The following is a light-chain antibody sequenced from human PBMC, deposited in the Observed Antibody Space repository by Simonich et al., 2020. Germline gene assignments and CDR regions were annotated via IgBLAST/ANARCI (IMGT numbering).Light chain of an antibody. CDR3: CSYAGSSTWV. V-gene: IGLV2-23*01. J-gene: IGLJ3*02. Sequence: QSALTQPASVSGSPGQSITISCTGTSSDVGSYNLVSWYQKHPGKAPILMIYEGSKRPSGVSNRFSGSKSGNTASLTISGLQAEDEADYYCCSYAGSSTWVFGGGTKLTVL. CDR1: SSDVGSYNL. CDR2: EGS.